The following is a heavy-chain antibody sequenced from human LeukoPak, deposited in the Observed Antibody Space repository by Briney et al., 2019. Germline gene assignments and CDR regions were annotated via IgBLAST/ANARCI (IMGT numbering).Heavy chain of an antibody. V-gene: IGHV4-39*07. CDR3: ARLNSSGWYGPHAFDI. D-gene: IGHD6-19*01. CDR2: IYYSGST. CDR1: GGSISSSSYY. Sequence: SETLSLTCTVSGGSISSSSYYWGWIRQPPGKGLEWIGSIYYSGSTYYNPSLKSRVTISVDTSKNQFSLKLSSVTAADTAVYYCARLNSSGWYGPHAFDIWGQGTMVTVSS. J-gene: IGHJ3*02.